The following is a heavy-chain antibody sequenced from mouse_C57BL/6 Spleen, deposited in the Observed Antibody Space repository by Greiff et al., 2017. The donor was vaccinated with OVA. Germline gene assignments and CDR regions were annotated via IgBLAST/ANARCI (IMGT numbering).Heavy chain of an antibody. CDR3: TRRVYDVLYAMDY. J-gene: IGHJ4*01. V-gene: IGHV1-15*01. CDR1: GYTFTDYE. Sequence: VQLQQSGAELVRPGASVTLSCKASGYTFTDYEMHWVKQPPVHGLEWIGAIDPETGGTAYNQKFKGKAILTADKSSSTPYMELLSLTSEDSAVYYCTRRVYDVLYAMDYWGQGTSVTVSS. CDR2: IDPETGGT. D-gene: IGHD2-3*01.